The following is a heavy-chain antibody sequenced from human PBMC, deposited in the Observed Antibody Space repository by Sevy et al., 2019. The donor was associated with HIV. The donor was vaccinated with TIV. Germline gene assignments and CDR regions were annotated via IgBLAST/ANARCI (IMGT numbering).Heavy chain of an antibody. J-gene: IGHJ6*02. V-gene: IGHV1-18*01. CDR1: GYTFTSYG. CDR2: ISAYNGNT. Sequence: ASVKVSCKASGYTFTSYGISWVRQAPGQGLEWMGWISAYNGNTNYAQKLRGRVTMTTDTSTSTAYMELRSLRSDDTAVYYCARTLSGGHQLLFDYYYGMDVWGQGTTVTVSS. CDR3: ARTLSGGHQLLFDYYYGMDV. D-gene: IGHD2-2*01.